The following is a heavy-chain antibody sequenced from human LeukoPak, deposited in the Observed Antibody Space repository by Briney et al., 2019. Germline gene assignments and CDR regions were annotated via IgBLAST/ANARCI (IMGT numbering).Heavy chain of an antibody. V-gene: IGHV1-69*05. CDR1: GGTFSSYA. J-gene: IGHJ4*02. CDR3: ARVGAVQTFDY. Sequence: GASVKVSCKAAGGTFSSYAISWGRQAPGQGLEWRGGTIPIFGTANYAQKFQGRVTITTDESTSTAYMALSSLRSEDTAVYYCARVGAVQTFDYWGEGTLVTVS. CDR2: TIPIFGTA. D-gene: IGHD4/OR15-4a*01.